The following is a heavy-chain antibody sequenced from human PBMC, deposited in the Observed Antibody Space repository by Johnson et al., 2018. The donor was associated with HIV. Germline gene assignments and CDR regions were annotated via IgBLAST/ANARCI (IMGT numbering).Heavy chain of an antibody. CDR3: AKVTPYSSSSSAFDI. CDR1: GFTFSTYA. CDR2: ISYDGTNK. D-gene: IGHD6-6*01. J-gene: IGHJ3*02. Sequence: QVQLVESGGGVVQPGRSLRLSCAASGFTFSTYAMHWVRQAPGKGLEWVALISYDGTNKKYPDSVKGRLTISRDNSKNTLYLQMNSLGAEDTALYYCAKVTPYSSSSSAFDIWGQGTMVTVSS. V-gene: IGHV3-30*04.